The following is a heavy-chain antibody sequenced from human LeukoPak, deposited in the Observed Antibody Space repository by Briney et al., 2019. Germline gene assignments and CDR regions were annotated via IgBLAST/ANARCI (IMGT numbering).Heavy chain of an antibody. Sequence: GGSLRLSCAASGFTFSSFAMNWVRQAPGKGLEWVSAISGGGDSTYFTDSVKGRFTISRDNSKNTLYLQMNSLRAEDTAVYYCVKDHVGWGSSFDYWGQGALVTVSS. CDR1: GFTFSSFA. CDR2: ISGGGDST. CDR3: VKDHVGWGSSFDY. D-gene: IGHD6-19*01. V-gene: IGHV3-23*01. J-gene: IGHJ4*02.